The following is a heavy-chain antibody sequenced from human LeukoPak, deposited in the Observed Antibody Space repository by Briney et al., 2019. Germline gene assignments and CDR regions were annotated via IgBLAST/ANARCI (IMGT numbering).Heavy chain of an antibody. CDR2: ISGSGGST. V-gene: IGHV3-23*01. CDR1: GFTFSSYA. Sequence: PGGSLRLSCAASGFTFSSYAMSWVRQAPGKGLEWVSAISGSGGSTYYADSVKGRFTISRDNSKNTLYLQMNSLRAEDTAVYYCASTTRIFGVVNGMDVWGQGTTVTVSS. J-gene: IGHJ6*02. D-gene: IGHD3-3*01. CDR3: ASTTRIFGVVNGMDV.